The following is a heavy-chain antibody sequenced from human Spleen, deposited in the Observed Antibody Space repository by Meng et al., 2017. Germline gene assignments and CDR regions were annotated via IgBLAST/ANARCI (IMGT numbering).Heavy chain of an antibody. CDR1: GFSLSTSGMC. Sequence: SGPTLVKPTQTLTLTCTFSGFSLSTSGMCVSWIRQPPGKALEWLALIYWNDDKRYSPSLKSRLTITKDTSKNQVVLTMTNMDPVDTATYYCARNSGSYYRVGYWGQGTLVTVSS. J-gene: IGHJ4*02. CDR3: ARNSGSYYRVGY. D-gene: IGHD3-10*01. V-gene: IGHV2-5*08. CDR2: IYWNDDK.